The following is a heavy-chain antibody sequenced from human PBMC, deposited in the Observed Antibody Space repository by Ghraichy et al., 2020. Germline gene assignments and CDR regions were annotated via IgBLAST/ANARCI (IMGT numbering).Heavy chain of an antibody. D-gene: IGHD3-10*01. J-gene: IGHJ4*02. CDR2: ISSNGGST. CDR3: ARGARITMVRGVFAY. CDR1: GFTFSSYA. Sequence: GESLNISCAASGFTFSSYAMHWVRQAPGKGLEYVSAISSNGGSTYYANSVKGRFTISRDNSKNTLYLQMGSLRAEDMAVYYCARGARITMVRGVFAYWGQGTLVTVSS. V-gene: IGHV3-64*01.